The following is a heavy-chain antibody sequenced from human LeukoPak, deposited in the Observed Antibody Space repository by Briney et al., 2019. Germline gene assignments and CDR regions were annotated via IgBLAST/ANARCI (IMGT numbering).Heavy chain of an antibody. CDR1: GFTFDDYA. D-gene: IGHD5-24*01. CDR3: AKEGLQGNFDY. CDR2: ISWNSGSI. V-gene: IGHV3-9*03. Sequence: GGSLRLSCAASGFTFDDYAMHWVRQAPGKGLEWVSGISWNSGSIGYADSVKGRFIISRDNAKNSLYLQMNSLRAEDMALYYCAKEGLQGNFDYWGQGTLVTVSS. J-gene: IGHJ4*02.